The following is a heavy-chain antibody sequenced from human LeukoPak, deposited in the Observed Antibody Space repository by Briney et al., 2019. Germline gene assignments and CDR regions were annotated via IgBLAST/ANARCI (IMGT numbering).Heavy chain of an antibody. V-gene: IGHV3-7*01. CDR1: GFNFRDAW. D-gene: IGHD3-3*01. J-gene: IGHJ4*02. CDR3: AGGPGFLIDC. CDR2: IKQDGSEK. Sequence: PGGSLRLSCVGSGFNFRDAWMNWVRQAPGKELEWVANIKQDGSEKHYVDSVKGRLTISRDDAKNLLYLQMNSLRVEDTAVYYCAGGPGFLIDCWGQGTLVTVSS.